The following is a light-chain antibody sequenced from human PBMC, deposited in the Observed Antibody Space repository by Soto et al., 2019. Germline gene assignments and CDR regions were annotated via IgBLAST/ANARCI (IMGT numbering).Light chain of an antibody. V-gene: IGLV1-44*01. CDR3: AAWDDSLNGWV. CDR2: SNN. J-gene: IGLJ3*02. CDR1: SSNIGTDT. Sequence: QSVLTQPPSASGTPGQRVTISCSGSSSNIGTDTVNWYQQFPGTAPKLLIYSNNQRPSGAPDRFSGSKSGTSASLAISGLQSEDEADYYCAAWDDSLNGWVFGGGTKLTVL.